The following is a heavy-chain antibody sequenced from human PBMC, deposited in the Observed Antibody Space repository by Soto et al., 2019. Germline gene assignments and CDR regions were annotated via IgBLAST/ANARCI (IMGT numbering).Heavy chain of an antibody. D-gene: IGHD5-18*01. J-gene: IGHJ6*03. CDR2: IIPSLGIA. Sequence: QVQLVQSGAEVKKPGSSVKVSCKASGGTFSSYNISWVRQAPGQGLEWMGRIIPSLGIANYAQKFQGRVTTTANKSTSTAYMELSSLRSADTAVYYCARDDLERHLDAGYGYYCCYMDVWGKWTTVTVTS. CDR3: ARDDLERHLDAGYGYYCCYMDV. V-gene: IGHV1-69*08. CDR1: GGTFSSYN.